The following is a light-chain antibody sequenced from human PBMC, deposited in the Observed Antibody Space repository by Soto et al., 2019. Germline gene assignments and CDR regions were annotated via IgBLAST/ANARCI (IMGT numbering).Light chain of an antibody. J-gene: IGKJ5*01. Sequence: EILLTQSPGTLSLSPGERATLSCRASQSISSNYLAWYQQKPGQTPRLLIYGASSRATGVPDRFSSSGSGTDFTLTISRLEPEDFAVYFCQHYTSSPCTFGQGP. V-gene: IGKV3-20*01. CDR1: QSISSNY. CDR3: QHYTSSPCT. CDR2: GAS.